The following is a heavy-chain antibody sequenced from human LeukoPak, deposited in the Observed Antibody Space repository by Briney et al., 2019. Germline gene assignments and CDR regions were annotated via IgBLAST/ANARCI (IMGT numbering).Heavy chain of an antibody. Sequence: SETLSLTCTVSGGSISSYYWSWIRQPPGKGLEWIGEINHSGSTNYNPSLKSRVTISVDTSKNQFSLKLSSVTAADTAVYYCARAPLAYYYYYYGMDVWGQGTTVTVSS. CDR3: ARAPLAYYYYYYGMDV. V-gene: IGHV4-34*01. CDR1: GGSISSYY. J-gene: IGHJ6*02. CDR2: INHSGST.